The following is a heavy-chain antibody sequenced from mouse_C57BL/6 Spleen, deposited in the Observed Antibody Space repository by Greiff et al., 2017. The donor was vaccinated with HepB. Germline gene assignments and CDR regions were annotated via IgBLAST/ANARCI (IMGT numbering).Heavy chain of an antibody. CDR1: GYTFTSYW. Sequence: QVQLKQPGAELVRPGSSVKLSCKASGYTFTSYWMHRVKQRPIQGLEWIGNIDPSDSETHYNQKFKDKATLTVDKSSSTAYMQLSSLTSEDSAVYYCARGGTGAMDYWGQGTSVTVSS. CDR3: ARGGTGAMDY. V-gene: IGHV1-52*01. J-gene: IGHJ4*01. CDR2: IDPSDSET. D-gene: IGHD3-3*01.